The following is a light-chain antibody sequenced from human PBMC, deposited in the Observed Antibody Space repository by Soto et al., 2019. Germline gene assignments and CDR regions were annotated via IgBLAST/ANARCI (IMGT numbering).Light chain of an antibody. CDR3: AAWDDTLNGWV. CDR2: ANN. CDR1: GSNIGSKS. V-gene: IGLV1-44*01. J-gene: IGLJ3*02. Sequence: QSVLTQPPSASGTPGQTVTISCSGSGSNIGSKSVNWYQQLPGAAPKLLIYANNQRPSGVPDRFSGSKSGTSASLAISGLQSEDEADYYSAAWDDTLNGWVFGGGTQLTVL.